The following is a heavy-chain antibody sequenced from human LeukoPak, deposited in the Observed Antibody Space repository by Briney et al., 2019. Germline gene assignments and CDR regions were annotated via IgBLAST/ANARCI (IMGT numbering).Heavy chain of an antibody. D-gene: IGHD6-13*01. V-gene: IGHV4-39*01. CDR1: GGSISSRTYY. CDR2: IGYSGST. Sequence: SGTLSLTRTVSGGSISSRTYYWGWIRQPPGKGLEWIGSIGYSGSTYYNPSLKSGVTISVDTSRNQFSLKLSSVTAADTAVYYCARLFGSSWWDYWGQGTRVTVSS. CDR3: ARLFGSSWWDY. J-gene: IGHJ4*02.